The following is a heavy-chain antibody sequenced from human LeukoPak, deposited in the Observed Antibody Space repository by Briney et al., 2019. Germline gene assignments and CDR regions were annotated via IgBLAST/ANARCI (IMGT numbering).Heavy chain of an antibody. V-gene: IGHV3-30*02. Sequence: GGSLRLSCAASGFTFSSYGMHWVRQAPGKGLEWVAFIRYDGSNKYYADSVKGRFTISRDNAKNSLYLQMNSLRAEDTAVYYCARGLRAWNCGGDCYYFDYWGQGTLVTVSS. D-gene: IGHD2-21*02. CDR3: ARGLRAWNCGGDCYYFDY. J-gene: IGHJ4*02. CDR2: IRYDGSNK. CDR1: GFTFSSYG.